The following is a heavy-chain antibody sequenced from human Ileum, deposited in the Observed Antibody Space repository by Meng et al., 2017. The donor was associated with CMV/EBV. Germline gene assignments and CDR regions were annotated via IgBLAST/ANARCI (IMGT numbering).Heavy chain of an antibody. D-gene: IGHD2/OR15-2a*01. CDR2: ISWNSGNI. J-gene: IGHJ4*02. Sequence: SLKISCAASGFTFDDYAMHWVRQAPGKGLESVSGISWNSGNIGYADSVKGRFTISRDNAKSSLYLQVSSLRPEDTAFYYCAKNMSRGVLGSTTFDSWGQGTLVTVSS. V-gene: IGHV3-9*01. CDR3: AKNMSRGVLGSTTFDS. CDR1: GFTFDDYA.